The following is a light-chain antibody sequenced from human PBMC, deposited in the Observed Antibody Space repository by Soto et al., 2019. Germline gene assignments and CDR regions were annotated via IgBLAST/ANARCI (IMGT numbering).Light chain of an antibody. V-gene: IGLV2-14*01. CDR2: EVG. CDR1: SSDVGRYDY. Sequence: QSALTQPASVSESPGQSITISCTGTSSDVGRYDYVSWYQQHPGKAPKLIIFEVGLRPSGISNRFSGSKSGNTASLTISGLQPEDEAHYYRSSYSGSDTYVLFGGGTKLTVL. CDR3: SSYSGSDTYVL. J-gene: IGLJ2*01.